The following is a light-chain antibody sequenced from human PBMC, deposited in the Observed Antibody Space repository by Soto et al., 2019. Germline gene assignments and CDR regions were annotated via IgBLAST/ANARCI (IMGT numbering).Light chain of an antibody. CDR1: SSNIGAGYD. J-gene: IGLJ2*01. Sequence: QSVLTQPPSVSAAPGQRVTISCTGSSSNIGAGYDVHWYQQLPGTAPKLLIYGNSNRPSGVPDRFSGSKSGTSASLAITGLQAEDEADYYCQVWDSSSDHVVFGGGTKLTVL. CDR2: GNS. CDR3: QVWDSSSDHVV. V-gene: IGLV1-40*01.